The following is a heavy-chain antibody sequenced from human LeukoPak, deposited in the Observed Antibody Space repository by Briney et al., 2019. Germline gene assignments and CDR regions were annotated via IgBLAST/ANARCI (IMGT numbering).Heavy chain of an antibody. D-gene: IGHD2-21*02. J-gene: IGHJ4*02. CDR2: IGSSTSYI. V-gene: IGHV3-21*01. CDR3: ARGVGGDRDY. CDR1: GFTFSIYS. Sequence: GGSLRLSCAASGFTFSIYSMNWVRQAPGKGLEWVSSIGSSTSYIYYADSVKGRFTISRDNAKNTVYLQMNSLRAEDTAVYYCARGVGGDRDYWGQGTLVTVSS.